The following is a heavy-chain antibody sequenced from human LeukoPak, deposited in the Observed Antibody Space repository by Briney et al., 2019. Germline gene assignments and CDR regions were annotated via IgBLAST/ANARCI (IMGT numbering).Heavy chain of an antibody. Sequence: GGSLRLSCAASGFTFSSYAMSWVRQAPGKGLEWVSAISGSGGSTYYADSVKGRFTISRDNSKNTLYLQMNSLRAEDTAVYYCAKVNPYDYYDSSGSRGVFDYWGQGTLVTVSS. D-gene: IGHD3-22*01. V-gene: IGHV3-23*01. J-gene: IGHJ4*02. CDR1: GFTFSSYA. CDR2: ISGSGGST. CDR3: AKVNPYDYYDSSGSRGVFDY.